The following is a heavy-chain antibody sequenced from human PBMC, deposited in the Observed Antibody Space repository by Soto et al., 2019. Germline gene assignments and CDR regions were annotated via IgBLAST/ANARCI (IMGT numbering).Heavy chain of an antibody. CDR2: ISGSGGST. CDR1: GFTFSSYD. Sequence: GGSLRLSCAASGFTFSSYDMSWVRQAPGKGLEWVSAISGSGGSTYYAVSVKGRFTISRDNSKNTLYLQMNSLRAEDTAVYYCAKDKLGTTWFDPWGQGSLVTVSS. J-gene: IGHJ5*02. D-gene: IGHD1-7*01. V-gene: IGHV3-23*01. CDR3: AKDKLGTTWFDP.